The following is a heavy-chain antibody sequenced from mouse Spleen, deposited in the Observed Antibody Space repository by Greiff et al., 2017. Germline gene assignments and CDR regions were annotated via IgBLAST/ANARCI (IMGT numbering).Heavy chain of an antibody. Sequence: VQLQQSGAELVRPGASVTLSCKASGYTFTDYEMHWVKQTPVHGLEWIGAIDPETGGTAYNQKFKGKAILTADKSSSTAYMELRSLTSEDSAVYYCTREWGYGTTWFAYWGQGTLVTVSA. CDR3: TREWGYGTTWFAY. CDR2: IDPETGGT. CDR1: GYTFTDYE. V-gene: IGHV1-15*01. J-gene: IGHJ3*01. D-gene: IGHD2-1*01.